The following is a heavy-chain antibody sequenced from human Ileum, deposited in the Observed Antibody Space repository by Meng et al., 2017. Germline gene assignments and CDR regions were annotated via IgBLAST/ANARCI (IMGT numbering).Heavy chain of an antibody. D-gene: IGHD2-21*01. Sequence: QVQLAESGPGLVKPSGTLSITCAVSGGSISFGYWWSWVRQPPGQGLEWIGEIHHSGSTNYNPSLKSRVTLSVDNSNNQFSLSLTSVTAADTAVYYCARNGDYSADHWGQGILVTVSS. J-gene: IGHJ4*02. CDR3: ARNGDYSADH. V-gene: IGHV4-4*02. CDR1: GGSISFGYW. CDR2: IHHSGST.